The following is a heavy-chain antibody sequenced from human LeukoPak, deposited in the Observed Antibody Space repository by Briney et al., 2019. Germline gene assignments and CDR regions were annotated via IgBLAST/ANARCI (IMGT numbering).Heavy chain of an antibody. D-gene: IGHD6-19*01. CDR2: IYYSGST. V-gene: IGHV4-59*01. J-gene: IGHJ4*02. CDR1: GGSISSYY. CDR3: ARQVGIAVAGHFDY. Sequence: PSETLSLTCTVSGGSISSYYWSWIRQPPGKGLEWIGYIYYSGSTNCNPSLKSRVTISVDTSKNQFSLKLSSVTAADTAVYYCARQVGIAVAGHFDYWGQGTLVTVSS.